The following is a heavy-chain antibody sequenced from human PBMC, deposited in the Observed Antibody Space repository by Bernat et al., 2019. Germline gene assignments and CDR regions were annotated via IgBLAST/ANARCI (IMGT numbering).Heavy chain of an antibody. CDR1: GGSISSGGYY. V-gene: IGHV4-31*03. CDR3: AREEVAAAGYYYYGMDV. CDR2: IYYSGST. D-gene: IGHD6-13*01. J-gene: IGHJ6*02. Sequence: QVQLQESGPGLVKPSQTLSLTCTVSGGSISSGGYYWSWIRQHPGKGLEWIGYIYYSGSTYYNPSLKSRVTISVDTSKNQFSLKLSSVTAADTAVYYCAREEVAAAGYYYYGMDVWGQGTTVTVSS.